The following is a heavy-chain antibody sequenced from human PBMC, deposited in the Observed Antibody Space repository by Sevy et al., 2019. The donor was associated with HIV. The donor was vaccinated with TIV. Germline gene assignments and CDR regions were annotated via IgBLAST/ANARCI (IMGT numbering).Heavy chain of an antibody. CDR3: ARGQITGTISDY. V-gene: IGHV1-8*01. CDR2: MNPNSGNT. Sequence: ASVKVSCKASGYTFTSYDINWVRQATGQGLEWMGWMNPNSGNTGYAQKFQGRVTMTRNTSISTAYMELSSLGSEDTAVYYCARGQITGTISDYWGQGTLVTVSS. J-gene: IGHJ4*02. CDR1: GYTFTSYD. D-gene: IGHD1-20*01.